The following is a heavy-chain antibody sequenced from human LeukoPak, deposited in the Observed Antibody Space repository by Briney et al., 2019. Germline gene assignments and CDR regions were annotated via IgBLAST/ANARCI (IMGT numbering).Heavy chain of an antibody. D-gene: IGHD5-18*01. CDR1: GGSFSGYY. V-gene: IGHV4-34*01. Sequence: SETLSLTCAVYGGSFSGYYWSWTRQPPGKGLEWIGEINHSGSTNYNPSLKSRVTISVDTSKNQFSLKLSSVTAADTAVYYCARGGQLWSYDAFDIWGQGTMVTVSS. J-gene: IGHJ3*02. CDR2: INHSGST. CDR3: ARGGQLWSYDAFDI.